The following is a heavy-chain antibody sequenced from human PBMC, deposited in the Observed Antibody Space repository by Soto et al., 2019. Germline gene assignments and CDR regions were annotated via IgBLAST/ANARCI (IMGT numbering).Heavy chain of an antibody. D-gene: IGHD1-26*01. V-gene: IGHV3-30*03. J-gene: IGHJ4*02. CDR3: ARGAAGY. CDR1: GFTFSSYG. Sequence: QVQLVESGGGVVQPGRSLRLSCAASGFTFSSYGMHWVRQAPGKGLEWVAVISYDGSNKYYADSVKGRFTISRDNSKNTLYLQMNSLRADDTAVYYCARGAAGYWGQGTLVTVSS. CDR2: ISYDGSNK.